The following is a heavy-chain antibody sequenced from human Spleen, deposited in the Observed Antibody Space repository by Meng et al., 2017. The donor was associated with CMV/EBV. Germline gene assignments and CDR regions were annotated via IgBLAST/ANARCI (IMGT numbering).Heavy chain of an antibody. D-gene: IGHD3-10*01. CDR1: GYTFTGYY. CDR3: AREYYYGSGSSDY. Sequence: ASVKVSCKASGYTFTGYYIHWVRQAPGQGLEWLGGINPNSGGTNYAQKFKGRVTMTKDTSISTAYMELSRLSSDDTAVYYCAREYYYGSGSSDYWGQGTLVTVSS. J-gene: IGHJ4*02. V-gene: IGHV1-2*02. CDR2: INPNSGGT.